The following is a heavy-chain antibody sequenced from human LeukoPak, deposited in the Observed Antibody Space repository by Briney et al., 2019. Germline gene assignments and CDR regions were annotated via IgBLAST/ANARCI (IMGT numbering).Heavy chain of an antibody. J-gene: IGHJ4*02. D-gene: IGHD3-10*01. CDR2: IYYNGAT. CDR3: ARPLESFFGSGSYDN. Sequence: KPSETLSLTCTVSGGSISSSNYYWGRIRQPPGKGLEWIGSIYYNGATYYNPSLKSRITISVDTSKNHFSLNLRSVTAADTAVYYCARPLESFFGSGSYDNWGQGTLVTVSS. V-gene: IGHV4-39*02. CDR1: GGSISSSNYY.